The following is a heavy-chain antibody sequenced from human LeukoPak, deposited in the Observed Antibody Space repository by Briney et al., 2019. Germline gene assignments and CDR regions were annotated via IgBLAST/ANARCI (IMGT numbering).Heavy chain of an antibody. V-gene: IGHV3-48*03. CDR1: GFTFSSYE. CDR2: ISSSGSTI. D-gene: IGHD3-10*01. CDR3: ARDTKYGSGSYYNRGPHPSDY. Sequence: GGSLRLSCAASGFTFSSYEMNWVRQAPGKGLEWVSYISSSGSTIYYADSVKGRFTISRDNAKNSLYLQMNSLRAEDTAVYYRARDTKYGSGSYYNRGPHPSDYWGQGTLVTVSS. J-gene: IGHJ4*02.